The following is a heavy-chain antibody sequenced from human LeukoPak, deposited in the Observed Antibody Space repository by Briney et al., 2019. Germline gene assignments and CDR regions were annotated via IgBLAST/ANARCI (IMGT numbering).Heavy chain of an antibody. CDR1: GFTFSSYS. D-gene: IGHD3-22*01. CDR3: ARDLVSSGYFTSGMDV. CDR2: ISSSSSTI. Sequence: GGSLRLSCAASGFTFSSYSMNWVRQAPGKGLEWVSYISSSSSTIYYADSVKGRFTISGDNAKNSLYLQMYSLRDEDTAVYYCARDLVSSGYFTSGMDVWGQGTTVTVSS. J-gene: IGHJ6*02. V-gene: IGHV3-48*02.